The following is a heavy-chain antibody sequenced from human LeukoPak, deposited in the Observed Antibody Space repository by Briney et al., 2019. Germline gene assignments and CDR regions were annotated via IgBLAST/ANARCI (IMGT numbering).Heavy chain of an antibody. Sequence: PSQTLSLTCTVSGGSISSGGYYWSWIRQHPGKGLEWIGEINHSGSTNYNPSLKSRVTISVDTSKNQFSLKLSSVTAADTAVYYCARGLTSGWYGGFDYWGQGTLVTVSS. CDR2: INHSGST. CDR1: GGSISSGGYY. J-gene: IGHJ4*02. D-gene: IGHD6-19*01. CDR3: ARGLTSGWYGGFDY. V-gene: IGHV4-31*03.